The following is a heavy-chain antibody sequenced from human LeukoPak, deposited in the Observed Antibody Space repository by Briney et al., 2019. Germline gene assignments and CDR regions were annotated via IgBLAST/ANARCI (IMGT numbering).Heavy chain of an antibody. CDR2: INPSGGST. CDR3: ARGIRLRTLRYFDLPIDY. CDR1: GYTFTSYY. V-gene: IGHV1-46*01. D-gene: IGHD3-9*01. Sequence: ASVKVSCKASGYTFTSYYMHWVRQAPGQGLEWMGIINPSGGSTSYAQKFQGRVTMTRDTSTSTVYMELSSLRSEDTAVYYCARGIRLRTLRYFDLPIDYWGQGTLVTVSS. J-gene: IGHJ4*02.